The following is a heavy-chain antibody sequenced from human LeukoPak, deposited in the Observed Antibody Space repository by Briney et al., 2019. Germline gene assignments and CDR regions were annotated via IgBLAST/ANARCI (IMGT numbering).Heavy chain of an antibody. Sequence: SETLSLTCTVSGGSISSSSYYWGWIRQPPGKGLEWIGNIYYSGSTYYNPSLKSRVTISVDMSKNQFSLKLGSVTAADTAVYYCARRRYESGTSYPSYFDYWGQGTLVTVSS. CDR1: GGSISSSSYY. D-gene: IGHD3-22*01. CDR3: ARRRYESGTSYPSYFDY. CDR2: IYYSGST. J-gene: IGHJ4*02. V-gene: IGHV4-39*01.